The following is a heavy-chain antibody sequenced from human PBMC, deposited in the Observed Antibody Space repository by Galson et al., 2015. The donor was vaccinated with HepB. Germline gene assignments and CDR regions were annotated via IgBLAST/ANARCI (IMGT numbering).Heavy chain of an antibody. D-gene: IGHD6-19*01. Sequence: SLRLSCAASGFTFSNYAMHWVRQTPGKGLEWVAVISYDVSNKDYADSVKGRFTISRDNSKNTLYLQMNSLRAEDTAVYYRAREMAGIDYYYGMDVWGQGTTVTVSS. V-gene: IGHV3-30-3*01. CDR3: AREMAGIDYYYGMDV. CDR1: GFTFSNYA. J-gene: IGHJ6*02. CDR2: ISYDVSNK.